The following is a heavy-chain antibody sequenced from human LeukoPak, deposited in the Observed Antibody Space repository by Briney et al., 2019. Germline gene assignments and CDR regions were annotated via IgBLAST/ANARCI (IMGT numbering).Heavy chain of an antibody. CDR2: ISPSCTTM. J-gene: IGHJ4*02. V-gene: IGHV3-48*03. CDR1: GFTLSRYE. CDR3: ARDPRGPDY. Sequence: PGGSLRLSWAVSGFTLSRYEMSWIRQAPGKGLEWISYISPSCTTMYYVDAVKGRFIISRDNAKDSLYLQMNSLRVEDTAAYYCARDPRGPDYWGQGTLVTVSS.